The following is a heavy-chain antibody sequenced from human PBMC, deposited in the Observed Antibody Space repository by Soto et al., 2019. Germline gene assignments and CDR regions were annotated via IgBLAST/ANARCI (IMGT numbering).Heavy chain of an antibody. CDR1: GGSFSGYY. CDR2: INHSGST. D-gene: IGHD5-18*01. Sequence: SETLSLTCAVYGGSFSGYYWSWIRQPPGKGLEWIGEINHSGSTNYNPSLKSRVTISVDTSKNQFSLKLGSVTAADTDVYYCARGLGYSYGYYFDYWGQGTLVTVSS. V-gene: IGHV4-34*01. J-gene: IGHJ4*02. CDR3: ARGLGYSYGYYFDY.